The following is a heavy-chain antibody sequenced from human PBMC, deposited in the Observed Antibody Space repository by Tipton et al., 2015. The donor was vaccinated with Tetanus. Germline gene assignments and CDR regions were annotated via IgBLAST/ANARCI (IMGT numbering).Heavy chain of an antibody. CDR2: IWYDGSNK. J-gene: IGHJ4*02. CDR1: GFNFHSYS. Sequence: SLRLSCAGSGFNFHSYSMNWVRQAPGKGLEWVALIWYDGSNKNYADSVKGRFIISRDTSKNTLYLQMNSLRAEDTAVYYCARSASPFDYWGQGTLVTVSS. CDR3: ARSASPFDY. V-gene: IGHV3-33*08.